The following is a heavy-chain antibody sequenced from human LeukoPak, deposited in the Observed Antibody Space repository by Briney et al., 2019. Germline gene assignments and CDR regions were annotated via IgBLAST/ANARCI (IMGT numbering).Heavy chain of an antibody. CDR1: GFTFSSYS. CDR3: ARDRGFLEAYMDV. D-gene: IGHD3-3*01. CDR2: ISSSSTI. V-gene: IGHV3-48*04. Sequence: PGGSLRLSCAASGFTFSSYSMNWVRQAPGKGLEWVSYISSSSTIYYADSVKGRSTISRDNAKNSLYLQMNSLRAEDTAVYYCARDRGFLEAYMDVWGKGTTVTVSS. J-gene: IGHJ6*03.